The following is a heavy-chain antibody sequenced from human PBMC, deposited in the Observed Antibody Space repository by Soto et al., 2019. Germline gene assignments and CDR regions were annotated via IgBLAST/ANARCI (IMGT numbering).Heavy chain of an antibody. J-gene: IGHJ4*02. CDR3: ARAYEGDYFDY. V-gene: IGHV3-30-3*01. Sequence: QVQLVESGGGVVQPGRSLRLSCAASGFTFRSYAMHWVRQAPAKGLEWVAVISYDGSNKYYADSVKGRFTISRDNSKNTLYLQMNSLRAEDTAVYYCARAYEGDYFDYWGQGTLVTVSS. CDR2: ISYDGSNK. D-gene: IGHD3-16*01. CDR1: GFTFRSYA.